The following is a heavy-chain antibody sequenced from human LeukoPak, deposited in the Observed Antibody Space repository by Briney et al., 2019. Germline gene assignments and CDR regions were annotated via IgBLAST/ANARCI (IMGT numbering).Heavy chain of an antibody. D-gene: IGHD3-10*01. CDR2: VFQSGNT. Sequence: PSETLSLTCTVSGYSISSTYYWGWIRQPPGKGLEWVGSVFQSGNTYYNPSLKSGLTISADTSKNQFSLKLSSVTSADTAVYYCARRAGSGSRFTHYYYYYYMDVWGKGTTVTISS. J-gene: IGHJ6*03. CDR3: ARRAGSGSRFTHYYYYYYMDV. V-gene: IGHV4-38-2*02. CDR1: GYSISSTYY.